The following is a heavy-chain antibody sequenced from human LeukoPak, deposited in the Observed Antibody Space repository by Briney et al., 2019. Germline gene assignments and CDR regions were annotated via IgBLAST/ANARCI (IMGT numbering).Heavy chain of an antibody. V-gene: IGHV4-59*08. CDR3: VRHEYAWRGAFDI. CDR1: GGSISSYY. D-gene: IGHD2/OR15-2a*01. Sequence: SETLSLTCTVSGGSISSYYWSWIRQPPGKGLEWIGYIYYSGSTNYNPSLKSRVTISVDTSKNQFSLKLSSVTAADTAVYYCVRHEYAWRGAFDIWGQGTMVTVSS. CDR2: IYYSGST. J-gene: IGHJ3*02.